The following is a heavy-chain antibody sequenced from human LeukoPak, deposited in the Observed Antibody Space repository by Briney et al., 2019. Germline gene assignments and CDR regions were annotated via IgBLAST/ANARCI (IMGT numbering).Heavy chain of an antibody. CDR2: IIPIFGTA. Sequence: GASVKVSCTASGGTFSSYAISWVRQAPGQGLEWMGGIIPIFGTANYAQKFQGRVTITTDESTSTAYMELSSLRSEDTAVYYCAREGSSDNWFDPWSQGTLVTVSS. CDR1: GGTFSSYA. V-gene: IGHV1-69*05. J-gene: IGHJ5*02. D-gene: IGHD6-6*01. CDR3: AREGSSDNWFDP.